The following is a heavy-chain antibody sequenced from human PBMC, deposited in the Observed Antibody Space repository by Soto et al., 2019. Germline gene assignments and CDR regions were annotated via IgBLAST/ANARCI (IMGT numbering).Heavy chain of an antibody. J-gene: IGHJ4*02. CDR3: VHKGKNYYDSSGYEYYFDY. Sequence: QITLKGSGPTLVKPTQTLTLTCTFSGFSLSTSGVGVGWIRQPPGKALEWLTLIYWDDDKRYSPSLKRRLTITKDTSKNQVVLTMTNMDPVDTATYYCVHKGKNYYDSSGYEYYFDYWGQGTLVTVSS. D-gene: IGHD3-22*01. CDR2: IYWDDDK. V-gene: IGHV2-5*02. CDR1: GFSLSTSGVG.